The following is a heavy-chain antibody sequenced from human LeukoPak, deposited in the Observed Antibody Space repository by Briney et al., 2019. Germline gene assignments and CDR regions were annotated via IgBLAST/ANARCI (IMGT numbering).Heavy chain of an antibody. Sequence: SETLSLTCTVSGFSVTTDSYCWGWIRQPPGKGLEWIGYDYCGGNTNYDPSLKRRVTISVDTSKNQFSLTLTSVTAADTAVYFCGRDHFGSLDPWGQGILVTVSS. CDR2: DYCGGNT. CDR1: GFSVTTDSYC. CDR3: GRDHFGSLDP. J-gene: IGHJ5*02. V-gene: IGHV4-61*01. D-gene: IGHD3-10*01.